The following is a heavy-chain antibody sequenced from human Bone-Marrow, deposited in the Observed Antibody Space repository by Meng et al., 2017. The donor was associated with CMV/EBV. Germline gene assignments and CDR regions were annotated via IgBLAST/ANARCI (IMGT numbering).Heavy chain of an antibody. CDR3: AKGQGSSSSGLDF. D-gene: IGHD6-6*01. Sequence: ASGVTLSSYAMTWVRQAPGEELGGVSTFSNSATNTYYADSGKGRFTISRDNSKNTLYLQMSGLRGDDTAVYYCAKGQGSSSSGLDFWGQGTLVTVSS. CDR2: FSNSATNT. V-gene: IGHV3-23*01. CDR1: GVTLSSYA. J-gene: IGHJ4*02.